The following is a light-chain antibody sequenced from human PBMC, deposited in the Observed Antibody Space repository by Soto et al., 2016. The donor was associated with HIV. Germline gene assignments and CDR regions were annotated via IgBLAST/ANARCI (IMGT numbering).Light chain of an antibody. CDR3: QMWDTSSGHPVL. Sequence: SYELSQPPSVSVAPGKTATIACGGNNIGSKSVHWYQQKPGQAPVLVVYDDNDRPSGIPERFSGSNSGDTATLTINRVEAGDEADYYCQMWDTSSGHPVLFGGGTKLTVL. CDR1: NIGSKS. J-gene: IGLJ2*01. V-gene: IGLV3-21*03. CDR2: DDN.